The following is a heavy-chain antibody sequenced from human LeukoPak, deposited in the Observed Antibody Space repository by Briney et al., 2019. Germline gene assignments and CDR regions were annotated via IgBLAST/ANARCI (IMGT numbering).Heavy chain of an antibody. V-gene: IGHV2-5*02. Sequence: VSGPTPVNPTQTLTLTCTFSGFSLSTSGVGVGWIRQPPGKALEWLALIYWDDDKRYSPSLKSRLTITKDTSKNQVVLTMTNMDPVDTATYYCAHRSRVVAGNWFDPWGQGTLVTVSS. CDR1: GFSLSTSGVG. CDR3: AHRSRVVAGNWFDP. D-gene: IGHD6-19*01. CDR2: IYWDDDK. J-gene: IGHJ5*02.